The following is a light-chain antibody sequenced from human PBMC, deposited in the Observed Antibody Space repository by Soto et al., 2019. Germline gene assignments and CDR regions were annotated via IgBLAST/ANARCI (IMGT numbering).Light chain of an antibody. Sequence: EIRMNQTPSSLSGPLGDRGNITFRSSQDISNYLAWYQQKPGKVPKLLIYAASTFQSGVQSRFSGSGSGTDFTLTISSLQPEDVATYYFLKYYSAQGLTFGQGTRLDIK. CDR1: QDISNY. J-gene: IGKJ5*01. V-gene: IGKV1-27*01. CDR2: AAS. CDR3: LKYYSAQGLT.